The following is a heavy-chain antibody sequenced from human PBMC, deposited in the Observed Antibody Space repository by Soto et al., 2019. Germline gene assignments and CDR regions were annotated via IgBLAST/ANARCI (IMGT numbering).Heavy chain of an antibody. CDR2: INHSGST. J-gene: IGHJ4*02. V-gene: IGHV4-34*01. D-gene: IGHD2-8*02. CDR1: GGSFSGYY. CDR3: ARDKITGLFDY. Sequence: LPETLSLTCTVYGGSFSGYYWTWIRQPPGTGLEWIGEINHSGSTNYNPSLKSRVPISVDTSKNQFSLKLTSVTAADTAVYYCARDKITGLFDYWGQGTLVTVSS.